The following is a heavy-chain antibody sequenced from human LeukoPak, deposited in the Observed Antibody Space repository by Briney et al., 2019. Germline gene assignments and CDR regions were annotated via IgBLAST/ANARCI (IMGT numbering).Heavy chain of an antibody. D-gene: IGHD3-9*01. CDR2: ISGSGGST. Sequence: GGSLRLSCAVSGFTFSSYAMSWVRQAPGKGLEWVSGISGSGGSTYYADSVKGRFTISRDSSKNTVYLQMNSLRAEDTAVYYCAKDSGEGYDILTGYYFDYWGQGTLVTVSS. V-gene: IGHV3-23*01. CDR1: GFTFSSYA. CDR3: AKDSGEGYDILTGYYFDY. J-gene: IGHJ4*02.